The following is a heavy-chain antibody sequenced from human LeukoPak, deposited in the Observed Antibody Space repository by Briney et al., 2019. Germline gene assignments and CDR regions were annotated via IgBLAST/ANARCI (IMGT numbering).Heavy chain of an antibody. D-gene: IGHD6-19*01. CDR3: AKDKAGSFDY. Sequence: GGSLRLSCAASEFTLTNYAMSWVRQAPGKGLEWVSAISTSGGSAYYADSVRGRFTISRDNSKNTLYLQMNSLRGEDTAVYYCAKDKAGSFDYWGQGTLVTVSS. V-gene: IGHV3-23*01. CDR1: EFTLTNYA. CDR2: ISTSGGSA. J-gene: IGHJ4*02.